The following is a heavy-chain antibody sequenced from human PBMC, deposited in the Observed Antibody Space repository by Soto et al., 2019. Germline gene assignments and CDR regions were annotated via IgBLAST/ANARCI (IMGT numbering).Heavy chain of an antibody. V-gene: IGHV4-34*01. CDR1: GGSFSGYY. Sequence: SETLSLTCAVYGGSFSGYYWSWIRQPPGKGLEWIGEINHSGSTNYNPSLKSRVTISVDTSKNQFSLKLSSVTAADTAVYYCARARLHCSGGSCYRRVFDYWGQGTLVTVSS. D-gene: IGHD2-15*01. CDR2: INHSGST. CDR3: ARARLHCSGGSCYRRVFDY. J-gene: IGHJ4*02.